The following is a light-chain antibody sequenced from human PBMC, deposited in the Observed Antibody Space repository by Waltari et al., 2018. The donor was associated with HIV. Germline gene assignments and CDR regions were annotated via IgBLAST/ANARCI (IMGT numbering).Light chain of an antibody. CDR1: SSDVGNYNY. Sequence: QSALTQPASVSGSPGQSITIYCTGTSSDVGNYNYVSWFQHHPDTAPKLIMCDVNKRPSGISSRFSGSKSGKTASLIISGLQPEDEADYFCTSYTSGATWVFGGGTRVTVL. V-gene: IGLV2-14*02. CDR3: TSYTSGATWV. CDR2: DVN. J-gene: IGLJ3*02.